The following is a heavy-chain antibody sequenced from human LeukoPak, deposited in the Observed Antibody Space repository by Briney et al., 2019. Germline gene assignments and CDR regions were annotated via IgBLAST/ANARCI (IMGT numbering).Heavy chain of an antibody. CDR2: IDPSDSYT. Sequence: GESLKISCKASGYTFTNYWIGWVRQMPGKGLEWMGKIDPSDSYTSYSPSFQGHVTISADKSISTAYLQWSSLKASDNAMYYCARLLTPDWFDPWGQGTLVTVSS. D-gene: IGHD3-16*01. CDR1: GYTFTNYW. J-gene: IGHJ5*02. CDR3: ARLLTPDWFDP. V-gene: IGHV5-10-1*01.